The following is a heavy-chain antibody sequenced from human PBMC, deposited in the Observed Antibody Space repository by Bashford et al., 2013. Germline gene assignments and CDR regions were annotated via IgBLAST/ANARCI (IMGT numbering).Heavy chain of an antibody. CDR3: ARKKREEYRTGWYYGMDV. D-gene: IGHD6-19*01. V-gene: IGHV3-23*01. CDR1: GFTFSSYS. CDR2: ISGSGGST. Sequence: GGSLRLSCAASGFTFSSYSMNWVRQAPGKGLEWVSAISGSGGSTYYADSVKGRFTISRDNSKNTLYLQMNSLRAEDTAVYYCARKKREEYRTGWYYGMDVWGQGTTVTVSS. J-gene: IGHJ6*02.